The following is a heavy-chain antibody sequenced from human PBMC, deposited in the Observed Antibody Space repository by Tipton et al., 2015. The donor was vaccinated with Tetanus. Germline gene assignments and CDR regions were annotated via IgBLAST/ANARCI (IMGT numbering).Heavy chain of an antibody. CDR3: ARDRRDYGGNPDY. D-gene: IGHD4-23*01. V-gene: IGHV4-34*01. J-gene: IGHJ4*02. CDR2: INHSGST. Sequence: TLSLTCTVYGGSFSGFYWSWIRQPPGKGLEWIGEINHSGSTNYNPSLKSRTSISVDTSRNQFSLRLSSVTAADTAVYYCARDRRDYGGNPDYWGQGTLVAVSS. CDR1: GGSFSGFY.